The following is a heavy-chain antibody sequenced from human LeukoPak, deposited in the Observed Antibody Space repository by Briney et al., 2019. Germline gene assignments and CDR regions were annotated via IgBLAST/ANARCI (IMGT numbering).Heavy chain of an antibody. CDR1: GIPFSVSG. V-gene: IGHV3-23*01. CDR3: AKSLYSSPSPYYYYYMDV. J-gene: IGHJ6*03. Sequence: PGGSLRLSCVASGIPFSVSGMHWVRQDPGKGLEWVSAISGSGGSTYYADSVKGRFTISRDNSKNTLYLQMNSLRAEDTAVYYCAKSLYSSPSPYYYYYMDVWGKGTTVTVSS. CDR2: ISGSGGST. D-gene: IGHD6-6*01.